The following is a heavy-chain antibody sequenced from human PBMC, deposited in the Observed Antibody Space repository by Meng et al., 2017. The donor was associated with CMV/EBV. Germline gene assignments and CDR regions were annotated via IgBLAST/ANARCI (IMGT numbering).Heavy chain of an antibody. V-gene: IGHV3-7*03. CDR3: AKVGAVAGSYESPFGY. Sequence: GGSLRLSCAASGFTFSSYWMSWVRQAPGKGLEWVANIKQDGSEKYYVDSVKGRFTISRDNSKNTLYLQMNSLRAEDTAVYYCAKVGAVAGSYESPFGYWGQGTLVTVSS. CDR2: IKQDGSEK. J-gene: IGHJ4*02. CDR1: GFTFSSYW. D-gene: IGHD1-26*01.